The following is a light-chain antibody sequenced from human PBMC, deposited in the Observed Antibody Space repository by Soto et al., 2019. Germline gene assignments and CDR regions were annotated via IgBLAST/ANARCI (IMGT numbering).Light chain of an antibody. CDR1: SSDVGAYTF. J-gene: IGLJ1*01. V-gene: IGLV2-14*03. Sequence: QSVLTQPASVSGSPGQSITISCTGNSSDVGAYTFVSWYQQHPDKVPKLMIFDVSRRPSGVSDRFSGSKSGNTASLTISGLQPEDEADYYCSSYTSSSTHVVGSGTKLTVL. CDR3: SSYTSSSTHV. CDR2: DVS.